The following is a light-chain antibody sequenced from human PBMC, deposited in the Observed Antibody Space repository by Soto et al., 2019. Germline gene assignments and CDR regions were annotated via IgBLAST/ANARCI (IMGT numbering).Light chain of an antibody. CDR2: GAS. CDR1: QSVSSSY. J-gene: IGKJ1*01. CDR3: QQYGNSTWT. V-gene: IGKV3-20*01. Sequence: EIVLTQSPGTLSLFPGDRATLSCRASQSVSSSYLSWYQQKPGQAPRVLIYGASTRATGIPDRFSGSGSGTDFTLTISRLEPEDFAVYYCQQYGNSTWTFGQGTKVDIK.